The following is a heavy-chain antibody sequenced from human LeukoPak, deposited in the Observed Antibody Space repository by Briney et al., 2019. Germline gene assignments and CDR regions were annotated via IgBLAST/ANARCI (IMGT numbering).Heavy chain of an antibody. CDR2: INHSGST. Sequence: SQTLSLTCTVSGGSISSGSYYWSWIRQPPGKGLEWIGEINHSGSTNYNPSLKSRVTISVDTSKNQFSLKLSSVTAADTAVYYCARARGYLNWFDPWGQGTLVTVSS. J-gene: IGHJ5*02. D-gene: IGHD5-18*01. V-gene: IGHV4-39*07. CDR3: ARARGYLNWFDP. CDR1: GGSISSGSYY.